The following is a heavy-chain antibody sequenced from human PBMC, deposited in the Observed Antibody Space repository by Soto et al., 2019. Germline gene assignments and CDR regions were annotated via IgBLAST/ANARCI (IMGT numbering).Heavy chain of an antibody. Sequence: GGSLRLSCAASGFTVSDNYMTWVRQAPGKGLELVSVIYSGGTTKYADSVKGRFTISRDTSKNTLYLQMNSLRAEDTAVYYCARDPPETYHALDCWGQGIQVTVSS. CDR3: ARDPPETYHALDC. D-gene: IGHD2-2*01. CDR2: IYSGGTT. CDR1: GFTVSDNY. V-gene: IGHV3-66*01. J-gene: IGHJ4*02.